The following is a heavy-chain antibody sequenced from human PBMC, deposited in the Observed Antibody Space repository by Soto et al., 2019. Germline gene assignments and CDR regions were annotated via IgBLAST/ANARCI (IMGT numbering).Heavy chain of an antibody. D-gene: IGHD3-3*01. CDR2: INPNSGGT. CDR1: GYTFTGYY. J-gene: IGHJ5*02. V-gene: IGHV1-2*04. CDR3: AREALDYDFWSGPGFDP. Sequence: QVQLVQSGAEVKKPGASVKVSCKASGYTFTGYYMHWVRQAPGQGLEWMGWINPNSGGTNYAQKFQGWVTRTRDTSISTAYMELSRLRSDDTAVYYCAREALDYDFWSGPGFDPWGQGTLVTVSS.